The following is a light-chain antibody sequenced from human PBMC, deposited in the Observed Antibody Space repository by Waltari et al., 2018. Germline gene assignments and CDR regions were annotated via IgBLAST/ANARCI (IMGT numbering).Light chain of an antibody. V-gene: IGKV3-20*01. Sequence: SCRASQSVSRSLAWYQQKPGQAPRLLIYGTSNRATGIPDRFSGSGSGTDFSLTISRLESEDFAVYYCQHYVRLPATFGQGTKVEIK. J-gene: IGKJ1*01. CDR1: QSVSRS. CDR3: QHYVRLPAT. CDR2: GTS.